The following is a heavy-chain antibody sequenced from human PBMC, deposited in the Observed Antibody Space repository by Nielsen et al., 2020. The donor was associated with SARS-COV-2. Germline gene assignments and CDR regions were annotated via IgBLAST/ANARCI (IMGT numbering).Heavy chain of an antibody. CDR1: AFTVSSNY. J-gene: IGHJ3*02. Sequence: ESLKISCSASAFTVSSNYMSWVRHAPGKGLECFSVIYIGGSTYYADSVKGRFTISRDNSKNTLYLQMNSLRAEDTAVYYCARDLRITMISTGAFDIWGQGTMVTVSS. V-gene: IGHV3-53*01. D-gene: IGHD3-22*01. CDR3: ARDLRITMISTGAFDI. CDR2: IYIGGST.